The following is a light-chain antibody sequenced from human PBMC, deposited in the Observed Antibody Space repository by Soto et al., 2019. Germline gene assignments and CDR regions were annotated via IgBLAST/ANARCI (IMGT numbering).Light chain of an antibody. V-gene: IGKV1-39*01. CDR3: QHTYNTPIT. Sequence: DIQMTQSPSSLSASVGDRVTITCRASQGISTYLNWYQQKPGKAPKLLIYHSSTLQSGVPSRFSGSGSGTDFTLTISSLQPEDFATYYCQHTYNTPITFGQGTKVDIK. CDR1: QGISTY. CDR2: HSS. J-gene: IGKJ1*01.